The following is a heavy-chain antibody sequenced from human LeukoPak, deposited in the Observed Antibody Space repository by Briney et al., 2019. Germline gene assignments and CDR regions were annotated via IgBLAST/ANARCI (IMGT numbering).Heavy chain of an antibody. J-gene: IGHJ5*02. Sequence: GGSLRLSCAGSGFTFSSYSMNWVRQAPGKGLEWVSSISSSSLYIYYADSAKGRFTISRDNAKNSLYLQMNSLRAEDTAVYYCAKFRGSLAWGQGTLVTVSS. D-gene: IGHD1-26*01. CDR1: GFTFSSYS. CDR2: ISSSSLYI. CDR3: AKFRGSLA. V-gene: IGHV3-21*01.